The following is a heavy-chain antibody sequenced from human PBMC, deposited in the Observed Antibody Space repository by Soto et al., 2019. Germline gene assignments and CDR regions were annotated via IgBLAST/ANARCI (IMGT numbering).Heavy chain of an antibody. J-gene: IGHJ4*02. D-gene: IGHD1-7*01. CDR1: GFTFSSYA. CDR2: ISGSGGST. V-gene: IGHV3-23*01. Sequence: GSLRLSCAASGFTFSSYAMSWVRQAPGKGLEWVSAISGSGGSTYYADSVKGRFTISRDNSKNTLYLQMNSLRAEDTDVYYCAKFGGAWIYAPFDYWGQGTLVTVSS. CDR3: AKFGGAWIYAPFDY.